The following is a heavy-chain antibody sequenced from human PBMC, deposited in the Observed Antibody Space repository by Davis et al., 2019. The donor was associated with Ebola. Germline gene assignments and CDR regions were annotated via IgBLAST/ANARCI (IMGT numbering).Heavy chain of an antibody. CDR1: GFTFRSHD. J-gene: IGHJ3*01. D-gene: IGHD5-18*01. CDR3: ANYIQRGAFDV. Sequence: GGSLRLSCAASGFTFRSHDMIWVRQAPGKGLEWVSAISASGDTKYYADSVKGRFTISRDNSKSTLCLQMNTLRAEDTAIYYCANYIQRGAFDVWGQGTMVTVSS. V-gene: IGHV3-23*01. CDR2: ISASGDTK.